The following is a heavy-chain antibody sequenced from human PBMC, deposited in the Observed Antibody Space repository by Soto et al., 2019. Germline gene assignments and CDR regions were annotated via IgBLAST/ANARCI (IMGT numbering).Heavy chain of an antibody. D-gene: IGHD2-2*01. J-gene: IGHJ6*03. CDR1: GFTFSNAW. V-gene: IGHV3-15*01. Sequence: GGSLRLSCAASGFTFSNAWMSWVRQAPGKGLEWVGRIKSKTDGGTTDYAAPVKGRFTISRDDSKNTLYLQMNSLKTEDTAVYYCTTDLDVVVPAADLHNYYYYSMDVWGKGTTVTVPS. CDR3: TTDLDVVVPAADLHNYYYYSMDV. CDR2: IKSKTDGGTT.